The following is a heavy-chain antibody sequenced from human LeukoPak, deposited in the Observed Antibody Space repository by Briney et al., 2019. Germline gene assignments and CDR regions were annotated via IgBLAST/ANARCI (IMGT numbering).Heavy chain of an antibody. CDR2: ISWNSGSI. CDR3: AKDISHDYGDYGLSDYYYGMDV. V-gene: IGHV3-9*01. J-gene: IGHJ6*02. Sequence: GGSLRLSCAASGFTFDDYAMHWVRQAPGKGLEWVSGISWNSGSIGYADSVKGRFTISRDNAKNSLYLQMNSLRAEDTALYYCAKDISHDYGDYGLSDYYYGMDVWGQGTTVTVSS. D-gene: IGHD4-17*01. CDR1: GFTFDDYA.